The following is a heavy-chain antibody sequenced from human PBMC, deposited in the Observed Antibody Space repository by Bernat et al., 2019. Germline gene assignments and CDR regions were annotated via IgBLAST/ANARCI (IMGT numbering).Heavy chain of an antibody. CDR2: ITGDGSST. Sequence: EVQLVESGGGLVQPGGSLRLSCAASGFTFSSHWMHWVRQGPGKGLVWVSRITGDGSSTSYADSVKGRFTISRDNAKNTLYLQMNSLRAEDTGVYYCARDYCSSSSCFFYYYMDVWGKGTTVTVSS. J-gene: IGHJ6*03. D-gene: IGHD2-2*01. V-gene: IGHV3-74*01. CDR1: GFTFSSHW. CDR3: ARDYCSSSSCFFYYYMDV.